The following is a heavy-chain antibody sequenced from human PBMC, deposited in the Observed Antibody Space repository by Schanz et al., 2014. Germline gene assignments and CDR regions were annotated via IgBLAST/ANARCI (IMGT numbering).Heavy chain of an antibody. CDR2: IWSDGSRT. CDR1: GFTFKNYG. J-gene: IGHJ5*02. CDR3: AKVVASGPTTGPFDP. Sequence: HVQLVESGGGVVQPGGSLKLSCVASGFTFKNYGMHWVRQAPGKGLEWVAFIWSDGSRTYHAESVKGRFTISRDNSRNTLYLQMDSLRDEDTALYYCAKVVASGPTTGPFDPWGQGTLVTVSS. D-gene: IGHD1-26*01. V-gene: IGHV3-30*02.